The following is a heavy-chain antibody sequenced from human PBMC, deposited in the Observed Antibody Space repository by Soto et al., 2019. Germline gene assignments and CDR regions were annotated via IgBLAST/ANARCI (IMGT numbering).Heavy chain of an antibody. Sequence: GGSLRLSCAASGFTFRSYTMSWVRQAPGKGLEWVSSIIGGNGDTFYADSVTGRFTISRDISKNTLYLEMNGLRAEDTAVYYCARDGIGGTTFRGYLDYWGQGNLVTVSS. CDR2: IIGGNGDT. V-gene: IGHV3-23*01. D-gene: IGHD2-15*01. J-gene: IGHJ4*02. CDR1: GFTFRSYT. CDR3: ARDGIGGTTFRGYLDY.